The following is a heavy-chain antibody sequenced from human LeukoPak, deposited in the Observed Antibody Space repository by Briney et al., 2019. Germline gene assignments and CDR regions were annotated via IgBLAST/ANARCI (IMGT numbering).Heavy chain of an antibody. V-gene: IGHV4-59*01. Sequence: SETLSLTCTVSGGSISSYYWSWIRQPPGKGLEWIGYIYYSGSTNYNPSLKSRVTISVDTSKNQFSLKLSSVTAAVTAVYYCARGNHYYDSSGYYFYWYFDLWGRGTLVTVSS. D-gene: IGHD3-22*01. CDR3: ARGNHYYDSSGYYFYWYFDL. CDR1: GGSISSYY. CDR2: IYYSGST. J-gene: IGHJ2*01.